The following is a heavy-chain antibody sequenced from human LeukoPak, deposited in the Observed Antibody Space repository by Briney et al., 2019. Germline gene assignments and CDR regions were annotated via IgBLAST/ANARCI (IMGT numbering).Heavy chain of an antibody. J-gene: IGHJ4*02. CDR1: GFTFGSYA. CDR2: VSDTGGST. D-gene: IGHD5-18*01. Sequence: GRSLRLSCAASGFTFGSYAMNWVRQAPGKGLEWVSAVSDTGGSTYYAASVRGRFSIYRDDSQSTLYLQMNNLRADDSAIYYCAFSPLGFNYGFAYWGQGTLVTDSS. V-gene: IGHV3-23*01. CDR3: AFSPLGFNYGFAY.